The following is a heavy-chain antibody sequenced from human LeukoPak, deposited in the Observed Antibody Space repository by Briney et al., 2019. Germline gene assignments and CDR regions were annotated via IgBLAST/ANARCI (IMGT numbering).Heavy chain of an antibody. D-gene: IGHD3-10*01. J-gene: IGHJ4*02. V-gene: IGHV3-23*01. CDR3: AKVGYYYGSGSPSNYFDY. CDR1: GFTFSSHS. CDR2: ISGSGGST. Sequence: GGSLRLSCATSGFTFSSHSMDWVRQAPGKGLEWVSAISGSGGSTYYADSVKGRFTISRDNSKNTLYLQMNSLRAEDTAVYYCAKVGYYYGSGSPSNYFDYWGQGTLVTVSS.